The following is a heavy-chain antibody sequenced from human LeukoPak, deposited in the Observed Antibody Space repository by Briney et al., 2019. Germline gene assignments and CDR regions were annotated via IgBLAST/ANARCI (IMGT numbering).Heavy chain of an antibody. J-gene: IGHJ5*02. D-gene: IGHD4-17*01. V-gene: IGHV3-48*04. CDR1: GFTFTSYS. CDR2: ISSTTSTI. CDR3: ARDVTYYGADWFDP. Sequence: PGGSLRLSCAAPGFTFTSYSMNWVRQAPGEGLEWISYISSTTSTIYYADSVKGRFTISRDNAKNSLYLQMNSLRAENTAVYYCARDVTYYGADWFDPWGQGTLVTVSS.